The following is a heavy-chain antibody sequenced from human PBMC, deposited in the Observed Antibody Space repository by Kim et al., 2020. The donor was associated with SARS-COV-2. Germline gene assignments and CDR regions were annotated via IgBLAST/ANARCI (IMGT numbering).Heavy chain of an antibody. D-gene: IGHD3-10*01. J-gene: IGHJ4*02. CDR2: IRSKAYGGTT. CDR1: GFTFCDYA. V-gene: IGHV3-49*03. Sequence: GGSLRLSCTASGFTFCDYAMSWFRQAPGKGLEWVGFIRSKAYGGTTEYAASVKGRFTISRDDSKSIAYLQMNSLKTEDTAVYYCTRVNNVLLWFGEPEGLGYWGQGTLVTVSS. CDR3: TRVNNVLLWFGEPEGLGY.